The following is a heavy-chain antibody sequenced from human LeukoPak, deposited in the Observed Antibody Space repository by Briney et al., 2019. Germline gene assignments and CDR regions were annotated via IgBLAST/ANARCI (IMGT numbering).Heavy chain of an antibody. CDR1: GFTFSSYA. CDR2: ISCSGGST. D-gene: IGHD2-2*01. CDR3: AKGVVSDDY. Sequence: GSLRLSCAASGFTFSSYAMSWVRQAPGKGLEWVSAISCSGGSTYYADSMKGRFTISRDNSKNTLYLQMNSLTAEDTAVYYCAKGVVSDDYWGQGTLVTVSS. V-gene: IGHV3-23*01. J-gene: IGHJ4*02.